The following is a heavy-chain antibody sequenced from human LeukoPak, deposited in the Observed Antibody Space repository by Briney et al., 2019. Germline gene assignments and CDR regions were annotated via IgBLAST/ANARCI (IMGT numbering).Heavy chain of an antibody. CDR1: GYTFTGYY. J-gene: IGHJ3*02. CDR3: AMYYYDSSGYGAFDI. CDR2: INPNSGGT. D-gene: IGHD3-22*01. V-gene: IGHV1-2*06. Sequence: ASVKVSCKASGYTFTGYYMHWLRRAPGQGLEWMGRINPNSGGTNYAQKFQGRVTMTRDTSISTAYMELSRLRSDDTAVYYCAMYYYDSSGYGAFDIWGQGTMVTVSS.